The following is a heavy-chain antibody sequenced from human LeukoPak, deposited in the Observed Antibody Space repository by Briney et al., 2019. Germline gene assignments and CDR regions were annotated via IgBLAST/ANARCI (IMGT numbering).Heavy chain of an antibody. CDR3: ARDSSPWYYYDRSGSNGFDP. D-gene: IGHD3-22*01. CDR2: IGGSGGLT. CDR1: GFTFSNYA. Sequence: GSLRLSCAASGFTFSNYAMSWVRQAPGKGLEWVSGIGGSGGLTYYADSVKGRFTISRDNSKNTLFLQMNSLRAEDTAVYYCARDSSPWYYYDRSGSNGFDPWGQGTLVTVSS. V-gene: IGHV3-23*01. J-gene: IGHJ5*02.